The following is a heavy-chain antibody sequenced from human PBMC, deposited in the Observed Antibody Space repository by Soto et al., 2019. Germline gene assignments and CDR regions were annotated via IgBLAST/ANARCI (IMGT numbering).Heavy chain of an antibody. V-gene: IGHV3-23*04. D-gene: IGHD4-4*01. Sequence: EVKLVESGGGLVQPGGSLRISCKVSGFMFSDYAMTWVRQAPGKGLEWVSSIGKSGSDRDYADSVKGRFTISRDNSENTVYLQMDSLKVEDTALYFCMTVRDYWGQGTQVTVS. J-gene: IGHJ4*02. CDR2: IGKSGSDR. CDR3: MTVRDY. CDR1: GFMFSDYA.